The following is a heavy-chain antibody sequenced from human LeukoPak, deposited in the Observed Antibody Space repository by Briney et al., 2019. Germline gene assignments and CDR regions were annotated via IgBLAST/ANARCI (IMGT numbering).Heavy chain of an antibody. D-gene: IGHD2-21*01. Sequence: GGSLRLSCAASGFTFSSYGMHWVRQAPGKGLEWVAFIRYDGSNKYYADSVKGRFTISRDNSKNTLYLQMNSLRAEDTAVYYCATRGDSPQWYFDLWGRGTLVTVSS. CDR3: ATRGDSPQWYFDL. J-gene: IGHJ2*01. V-gene: IGHV3-30*02. CDR2: IRYDGSNK. CDR1: GFTFSSYG.